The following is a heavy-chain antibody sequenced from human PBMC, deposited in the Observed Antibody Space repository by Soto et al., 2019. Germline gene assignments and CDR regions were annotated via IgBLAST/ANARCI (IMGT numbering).Heavy chain of an antibody. CDR1: GFTFSSYW. Sequence: PXASLRLSCAASGFTFSSYWMHWVRQAPGKGLVWVSRINSDGSSTSYADSVKGRFTISRDNAKNTLYLQMNSLRAEDTAVYYCARDGRGYDFWRYWGQGTLVTVSS. CDR3: ARDGRGYDFWRY. CDR2: INSDGSST. D-gene: IGHD3-3*01. V-gene: IGHV3-74*01. J-gene: IGHJ4*02.